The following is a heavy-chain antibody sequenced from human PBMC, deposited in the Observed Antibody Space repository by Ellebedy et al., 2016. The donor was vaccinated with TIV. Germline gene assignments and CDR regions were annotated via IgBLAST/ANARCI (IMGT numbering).Heavy chain of an antibody. CDR3: AKGRFSPDY. D-gene: IGHD3-3*02. CDR2: IRSSSSYT. CDR1: GFTFSDYY. V-gene: IGHV3-11*05. J-gene: IGHJ4*02. Sequence: PGGSLRLSCASSGFTFSDYYMSWIRQAPGKGLEWVSYIRSSSSYTKYADSVKGRFTISRDNTKNSLYLQMNSLRVDDTAVYYCAKGRFSPDYWGQGTLVTVSS.